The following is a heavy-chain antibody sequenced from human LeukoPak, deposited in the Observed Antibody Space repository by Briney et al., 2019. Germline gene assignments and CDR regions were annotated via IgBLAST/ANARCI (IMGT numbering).Heavy chain of an antibody. J-gene: IGHJ5*02. D-gene: IGHD6-19*01. CDR2: IIPIFGTA. V-gene: IGHV1-69*13. CDR3: ARDRIGSGWSWGWFDP. Sequence: SVKVSCTASGGTFSSYAISWVRRAPGQGLEWMGGIIPIFGTANYAQKFQGRVTITADESTSTAYMELSSLRSEDTAVYYCARDRIGSGWSWGWFDPWGQGTLVTVSS. CDR1: GGTFSSYA.